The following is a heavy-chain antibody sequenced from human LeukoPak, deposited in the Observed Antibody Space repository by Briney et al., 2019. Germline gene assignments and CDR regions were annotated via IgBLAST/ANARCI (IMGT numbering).Heavy chain of an antibody. CDR2: IYYTGST. CDR3: ARVYQSAEYYFDY. CDR1: GGSIDSYY. D-gene: IGHD2-2*01. V-gene: IGHV4-59*01. J-gene: IGHJ4*02. Sequence: SETLSLTCTVSGGSIDSYYWSWIRQPPGKGLEWIGYIYYTGSTEYHPSLKSRVTISLDTSKNQFSLKLSSVTAADTAVYYCARVYQSAEYYFDYWGQGNLVSVSS.